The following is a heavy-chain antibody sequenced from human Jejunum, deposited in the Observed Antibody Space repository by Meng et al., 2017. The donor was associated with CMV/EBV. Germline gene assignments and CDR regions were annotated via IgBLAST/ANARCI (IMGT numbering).Heavy chain of an antibody. CDR1: GGSICVSY. CDR3: ARVRGGFDP. V-gene: IGHV4-59*01. J-gene: IGHJ5*02. Sequence: PSCPVSGGSICVSYWSWIRQPPGKGLEWVGYIYSPGGTNYNPSLESRASIALDRSKSQISLKLTSVTAADTAVYYCARVRGGFDPWGQGTLVTVSS. CDR2: IYSPGGT.